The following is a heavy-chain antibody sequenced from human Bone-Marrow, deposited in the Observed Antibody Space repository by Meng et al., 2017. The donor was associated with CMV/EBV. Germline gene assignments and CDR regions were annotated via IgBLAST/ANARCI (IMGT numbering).Heavy chain of an antibody. J-gene: IGHJ4*02. CDR1: GYTFTGYY. D-gene: IGHD6-6*01. CDR3: ARVGIAARVSDY. V-gene: IGHV1-2*02. Sequence: ASVKVSCKASGYTFTGYYMDWVRQAPGQGLEWMGWINPNSGGTNYAQKFQGRVTMTRDTSISTAYMELSRLRSDDTAVYYCARVGIAARVSDYWGQGTRVTVYS. CDR2: INPNSGGT.